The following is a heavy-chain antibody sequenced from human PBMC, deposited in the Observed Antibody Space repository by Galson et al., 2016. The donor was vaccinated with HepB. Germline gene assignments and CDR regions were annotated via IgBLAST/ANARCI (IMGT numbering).Heavy chain of an antibody. V-gene: IGHV3-30-3*01. J-gene: IGHJ6*03. Sequence: SLRLSCAASGFSFSNWDMHWVRQAPGKGLEWVAVISKSGDITYYGDSVKGRFTISRDNSKNKLDLQMNSLRSEDTAVYYCARDFQLGPRDYMDVWGKGTTVTVS. CDR3: ARDFQLGPRDYMDV. CDR1: GFSFSNWD. CDR2: ISKSGDIT. D-gene: IGHD1-26*01.